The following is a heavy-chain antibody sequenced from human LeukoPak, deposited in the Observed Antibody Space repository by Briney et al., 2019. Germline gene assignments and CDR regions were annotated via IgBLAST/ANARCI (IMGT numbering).Heavy chain of an antibody. Sequence: GGSLRLSCAASGFTFSSYAMSWVRQAPGKGLEWVSAISGSGGSTYYADSVKGRFTISRDNSKNTLYLQMNSLRAEDTAVYYCARHRAGHYDTSGYYYDYWGQGTLVTVSS. J-gene: IGHJ4*02. V-gene: IGHV3-23*01. CDR3: ARHRAGHYDTSGYYYDY. CDR2: ISGSGGST. CDR1: GFTFSSYA. D-gene: IGHD3-22*01.